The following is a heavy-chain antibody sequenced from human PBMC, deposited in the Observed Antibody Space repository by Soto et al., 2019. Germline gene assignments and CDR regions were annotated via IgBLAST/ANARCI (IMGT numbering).Heavy chain of an antibody. V-gene: IGHV2-5*02. D-gene: IGHD3-22*01. CDR3: ARIYDSSGYSPY. J-gene: IGHJ4*02. Sequence: QITLKESGPTLVKPTQTLKLTCTFSGFSLITSGVGVAWIRQPRGKALEWLALIYWDDDKRYSPSLKSKLTITNDTSKNQVILTMTNMDPVDTESYYWARIYDSSGYSPYWGQGTLVTVS. CDR1: GFSLITSGVG. CDR2: IYWDDDK.